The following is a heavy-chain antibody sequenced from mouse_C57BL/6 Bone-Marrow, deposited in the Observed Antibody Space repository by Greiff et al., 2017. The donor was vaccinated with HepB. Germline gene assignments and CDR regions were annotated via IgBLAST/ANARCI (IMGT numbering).Heavy chain of an antibody. CDR1: GYTFTNYW. CDR2: IYPGGGYT. CDR3: ERWGSSGYSYYFDY. Sequence: QVQLQQSGAELVRPGTSVKMSCKASGYTFTNYWIGWAKQRPGHGLEWIGDIYPGGGYTNYNEKFKGKATLTADKSSSTAYMQFSSLTSEDSAISYGERWGSSGYSYYFDYGGQGTSITVSA. D-gene: IGHD3-2*02. V-gene: IGHV1-63*01. J-gene: IGHJ2*03.